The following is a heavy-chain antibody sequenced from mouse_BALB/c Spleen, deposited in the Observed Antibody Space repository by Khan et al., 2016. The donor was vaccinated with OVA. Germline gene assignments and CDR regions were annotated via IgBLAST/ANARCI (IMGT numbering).Heavy chain of an antibody. CDR1: GYTFTSYW. CDR2: INPITGYT. Sequence: QVRLQQSGAELAKPGASVKMSCKASGYTFTSYWMHWVKQRPGQGLEWIGYINPITGYTEYNQKFKDKATLTADKSSSTAYMQLSSLTSEDSAVYYYARSELLRFLFDYWGQGTTLTVSS. CDR3: ARSELLRFLFDY. V-gene: IGHV1-7*01. J-gene: IGHJ2*01. D-gene: IGHD1-1*01.